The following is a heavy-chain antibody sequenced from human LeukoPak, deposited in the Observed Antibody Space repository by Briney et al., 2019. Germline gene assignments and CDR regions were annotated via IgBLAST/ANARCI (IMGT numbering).Heavy chain of an antibody. Sequence: ASVKVSCKASGYTFTDYYMHWVRQAPGQELEWMGWINPNSGGTNYAQKFQGRVTMTRDTSISTAYMELSRLTSDDTAVYYCARDPGVRGVIPNWFDPWGQGTLVTVSS. CDR1: GYTFTDYY. V-gene: IGHV1-2*02. CDR3: ARDPGVRGVIPNWFDP. CDR2: INPNSGGT. J-gene: IGHJ5*02. D-gene: IGHD3-10*01.